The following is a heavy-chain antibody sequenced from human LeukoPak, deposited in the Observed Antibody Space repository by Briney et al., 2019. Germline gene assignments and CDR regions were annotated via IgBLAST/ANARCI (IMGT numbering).Heavy chain of an antibody. CDR3: ASAVVPAANFDY. D-gene: IGHD2-2*01. CDR2: ISSSGRTI. Sequence: GGSLRLSCAASGFFFSDYYMSWIRQAPGEGLEWLSDISSSGRTIYYAGSVKGRFTVSRDNAKNSLFLQMDSLRAEDTAVYYCASAVVPAANFDYWGQGTLVTVSS. CDR1: GFFFSDYY. V-gene: IGHV3-11*04. J-gene: IGHJ4*02.